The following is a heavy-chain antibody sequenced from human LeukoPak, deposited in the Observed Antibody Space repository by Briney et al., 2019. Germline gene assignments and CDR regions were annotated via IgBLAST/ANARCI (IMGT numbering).Heavy chain of an antibody. V-gene: IGHV1-2*02. CDR1: GYTFTGYY. CDR2: INPNSGGT. Sequence: ASVKVFCKASGYTFTGYYMHWVRQAPGQGLEWMGWINPNSGGTNYAQKFQGRVTMTRNTSISTAYMELSSLRSEDTAVYYCARGKLLWFGELFGYWGQGTLVTVSS. D-gene: IGHD3-10*01. J-gene: IGHJ4*02. CDR3: ARGKLLWFGELFGY.